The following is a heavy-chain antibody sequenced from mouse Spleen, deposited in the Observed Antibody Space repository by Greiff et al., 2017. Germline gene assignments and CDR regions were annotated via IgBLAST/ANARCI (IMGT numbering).Heavy chain of an antibody. J-gene: IGHJ2*01. CDR3: AGGTFGAYYENYFDY. V-gene: IGHV1-76*01. Sequence: QVQLKESGAELVRPGASVKVSCKASGNTFTDYYINWVKQRPGQGLEWIARIYPGSGDIYHNEKFKDKATLTAERSSSTAYMQLSSLTSEDSAVYFCAGGTFGAYYENYFDYWGQGTTLTVSS. CDR1: GNTFTDYY. D-gene: IGHD1-1*01. CDR2: IYPGSGDI.